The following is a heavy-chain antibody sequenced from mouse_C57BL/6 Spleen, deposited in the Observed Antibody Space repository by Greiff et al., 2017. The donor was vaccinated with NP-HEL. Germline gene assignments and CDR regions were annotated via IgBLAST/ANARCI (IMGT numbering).Heavy chain of an antibody. V-gene: IGHV1-50*01. CDR1: GYTFTSYW. CDR3: AREAGTGY. Sequence: VQLQESGAELVKPGASVKLSCKASGYTFTSYWMQWVKQRPGQGLEWIGEIDPSDSYTNYNQKFKGKATLTVDTSSSTAYMQLSSLTSEDSAVYYCAREAGTGYWGQGTTLTVSS. CDR2: IDPSDSYT. J-gene: IGHJ2*01. D-gene: IGHD4-1*01.